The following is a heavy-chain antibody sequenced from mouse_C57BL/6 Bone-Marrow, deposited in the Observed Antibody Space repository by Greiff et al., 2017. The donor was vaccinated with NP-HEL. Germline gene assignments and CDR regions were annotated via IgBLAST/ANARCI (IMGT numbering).Heavy chain of an antibody. CDR1: GFTFSSYA. Sequence: EVKLVESGGGLVKPGGSLKLSCAASGFTFSSYAMSWVRQTPEKRLEWVATISAGGSYTYYPDNVKGRFTISRDNAKNNLYLQMSHLKSEDTAMYYCARDQGLLSFDYWGQGTTLTVSS. D-gene: IGHD2-10*01. V-gene: IGHV5-4*01. CDR2: ISAGGSYT. CDR3: ARDQGLLSFDY. J-gene: IGHJ2*01.